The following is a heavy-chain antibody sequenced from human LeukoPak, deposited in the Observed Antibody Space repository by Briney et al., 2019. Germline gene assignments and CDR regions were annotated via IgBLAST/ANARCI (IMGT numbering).Heavy chain of an antibody. V-gene: IGHV1-2*02. CDR2: INPNSGGT. CDR1: GYTFTGYY. D-gene: IGHD2-21*02. J-gene: IGHJ4*02. CDR3: ARGATHCGGDCYSYFDY. Sequence: ASVKVSCKASGYTFTGYYMHWVRQAPGQGLEWMGWINPNSGGTNYAQKFQGRVTMTRDTSISTAYMELSRLRSDDTAVYYCARGATHCGGDCYSYFDYWGQGTLVTVSS.